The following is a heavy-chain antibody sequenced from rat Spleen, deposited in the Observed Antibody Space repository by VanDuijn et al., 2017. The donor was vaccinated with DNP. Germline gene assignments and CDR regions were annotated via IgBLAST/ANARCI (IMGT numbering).Heavy chain of an antibody. J-gene: IGHJ3*01. D-gene: IGHD1-1*01. CDR2: ITSSGDNT. CDR3: AIYFYSGDNWFGY. CDR1: RFTFSNFW. V-gene: IGHV5-31*01. Sequence: EVRLVESGGDLVQPGRSLKLSCVASRFTFSNFWMTWFRQVPGKGLDWVASITSSGDNTLYPDSVKGRFTISRDLAKNTLYLQMNSLRSEDTATYFCAIYFYSGDNWFGYWGQGTLVTVSS.